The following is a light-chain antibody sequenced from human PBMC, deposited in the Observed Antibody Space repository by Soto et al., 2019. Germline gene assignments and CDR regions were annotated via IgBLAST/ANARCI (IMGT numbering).Light chain of an antibody. CDR2: DAS. J-gene: IGKJ5*01. CDR1: QSVSSS. CDR3: QQRSNWPPAIT. V-gene: IGKV3-11*01. Sequence: EIVLTQSPATLSLSPGERATLSCRASQSVSSSLAWYQQKPGQAPRLLIYDASNRATGIPARFSGSGSGTDFTLTISSLEPEDFAFYYCQQRSNWPPAITFGQGTRLEIK.